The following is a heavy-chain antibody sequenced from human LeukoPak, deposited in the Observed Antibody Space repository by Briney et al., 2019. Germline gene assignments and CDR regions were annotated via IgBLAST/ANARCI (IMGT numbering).Heavy chain of an antibody. CDR3: ARGLTDIVVVVAATDAFDI. Sequence: SVKVSCKASGGTFSSYAISWVRQAPGQGLEWMGGIIPIFGTANYAQKFQGRVTITADESTSTAYMELSSLRSEDTAVYYCARGLTDIVVVVAATDAFDIWGQGTMVIVSS. CDR1: GGTFSSYA. J-gene: IGHJ3*02. D-gene: IGHD2-15*01. V-gene: IGHV1-69*13. CDR2: IIPIFGTA.